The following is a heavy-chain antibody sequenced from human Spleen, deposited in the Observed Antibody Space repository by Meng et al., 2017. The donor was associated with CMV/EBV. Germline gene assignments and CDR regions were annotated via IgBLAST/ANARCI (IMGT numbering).Heavy chain of an antibody. J-gene: IGHJ4*02. CDR2: IYHTGETRI. D-gene: IGHD3-16*01. Sequence: VSGGSISSGNWWTWVRRPPGKGLEWIGEIYHTGETRINYNPSFNSRVIISADRSKNQVYLTLTSVTAADTAFYFCARDFAGNDWGYYWGQGVLVTVSS. CDR1: GGSISSGNW. V-gene: IGHV4-4*01. CDR3: ARDFAGNDWGYY.